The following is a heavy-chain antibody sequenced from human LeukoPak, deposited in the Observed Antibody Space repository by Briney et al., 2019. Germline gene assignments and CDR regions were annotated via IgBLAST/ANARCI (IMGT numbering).Heavy chain of an antibody. Sequence: PSETLSLTCAVSGYSISSGYFWGWIRQPSGKGLEWIGSIYHSGTTYYNPSLKSRVTISVDTSKNQFSLKVSSVTAADTAVYYCARVAVVDFYYFDYWGQGTLVTVS. V-gene: IGHV4-38-2*01. D-gene: IGHD6-19*01. CDR3: ARVAVVDFYYFDY. CDR2: IYHSGTT. J-gene: IGHJ4*02. CDR1: GYSISSGYF.